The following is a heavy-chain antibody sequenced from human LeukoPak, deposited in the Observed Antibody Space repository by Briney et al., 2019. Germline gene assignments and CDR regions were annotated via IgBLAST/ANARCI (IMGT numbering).Heavy chain of an antibody. Sequence: SVKVSCKASGGTFSSYAISWVRQAPGQGLEWMGGIIPIFGTANYAQKFQGRVTITADESTSTACMELSSLRSEDTAVYYCASRSGWYDYYYGMDVWGQGTTVTVPS. J-gene: IGHJ6*02. V-gene: IGHV1-69*13. D-gene: IGHD6-19*01. CDR3: ASRSGWYDYYYGMDV. CDR2: IIPIFGTA. CDR1: GGTFSSYA.